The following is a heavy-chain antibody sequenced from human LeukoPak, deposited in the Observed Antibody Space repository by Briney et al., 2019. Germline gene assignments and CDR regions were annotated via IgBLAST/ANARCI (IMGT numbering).Heavy chain of an antibody. V-gene: IGHV3-30*18. J-gene: IGHJ4*02. CDR3: AKDFSGLGYYFDY. Sequence: GGSLRLSCTAPGFNFNGYGMPWVRQAPGKGLEWVAAISFHGYIKNYADSVKGRVSISRDNSRNTLFLEMSSLSAEDTAIYYCAKDFSGLGYYFDYWGQGTLVTVSS. D-gene: IGHD2-15*01. CDR1: GFNFNGYG. CDR2: ISFHGYIK.